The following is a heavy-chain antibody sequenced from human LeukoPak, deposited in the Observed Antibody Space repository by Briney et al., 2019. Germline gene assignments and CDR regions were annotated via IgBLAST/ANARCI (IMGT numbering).Heavy chain of an antibody. Sequence: GGSLRLSCAASGFTFSSYWMSWVRQAPGKGLEWVANIKQDGSEKYYVDSVKGRFTISRDNAKNSLYLQMNSLRAEDAAVYYCARGQLELLSDYYYYMDVWGKGTTVTVSS. CDR2: IKQDGSEK. CDR1: GFTFSSYW. J-gene: IGHJ6*03. D-gene: IGHD1-1*01. V-gene: IGHV3-7*01. CDR3: ARGQLELLSDYYYYMDV.